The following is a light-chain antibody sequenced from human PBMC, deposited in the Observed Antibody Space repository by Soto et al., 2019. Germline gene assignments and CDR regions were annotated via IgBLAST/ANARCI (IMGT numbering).Light chain of an antibody. CDR3: HQYGSSPPVT. CDR1: QSVSSSY. J-gene: IGKJ5*01. Sequence: EIVLTQSPGTLSFSPGERATLSCRASQSVSSSYLAWYQQKPGQAPRLLIYGASGRATGIPDRFSGSGSGTDFTLTISRLEPEDFAVYYCHQYGSSPPVTFGQGTRLEIK. CDR2: GAS. V-gene: IGKV3-20*01.